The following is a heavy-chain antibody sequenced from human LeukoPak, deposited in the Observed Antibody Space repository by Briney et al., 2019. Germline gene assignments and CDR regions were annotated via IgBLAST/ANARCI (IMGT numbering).Heavy chain of an antibody. Sequence: SQTLSLTCSVSGGSVRRGSYYWSWIRQPAGEGLQWIGRIYSSGNTYYNPSLNSRVTISVDSSKNQFSLRLSSVTAADTAVYYCARAADYYDSSGYFFDSWGQGTLVTVSS. J-gene: IGHJ4*02. CDR3: ARAADYYDSSGYFFDS. D-gene: IGHD3-22*01. CDR2: IYSSGNT. V-gene: IGHV4-61*02. CDR1: GGSVRRGSYY.